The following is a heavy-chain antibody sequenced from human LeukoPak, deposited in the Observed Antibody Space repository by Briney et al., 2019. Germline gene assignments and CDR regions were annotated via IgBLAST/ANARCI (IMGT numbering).Heavy chain of an antibody. D-gene: IGHD3-22*01. V-gene: IGHV1-18*01. CDR1: GYTFTSYG. CDR2: ISAYNGNT. J-gene: IGHJ4*02. Sequence: ASVKVSCKASGYTFTSYGISWVRQAPGQGLEWMGWISAYNGNTNYAQKLQGRVTMTRDTSISTVYMELSSLRSEDTALYYCAKYYDSSYYYGRFDYWGQGTLVTVSS. CDR3: AKYYDSSYYYGRFDY.